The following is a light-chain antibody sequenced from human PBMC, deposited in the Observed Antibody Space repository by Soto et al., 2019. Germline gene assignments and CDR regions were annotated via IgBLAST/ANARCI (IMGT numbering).Light chain of an antibody. Sequence: AIQITQSPSSLSASVGDRVTITCRASQGIRNDLGWYQQKPGKAPKLLIYAASSLQSGVPSRFSGSGSGTDFTLTISSLQPEDFASYYCLQDYNYPWTFGQGTKVEIK. CDR1: QGIRND. J-gene: IGKJ1*01. V-gene: IGKV1-6*01. CDR2: AAS. CDR3: LQDYNYPWT.